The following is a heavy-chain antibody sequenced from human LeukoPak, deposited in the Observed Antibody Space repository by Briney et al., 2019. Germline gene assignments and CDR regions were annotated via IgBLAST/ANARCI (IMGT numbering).Heavy chain of an antibody. J-gene: IGHJ6*02. V-gene: IGHV1-2*02. CDR2: INPNSGGT. Sequence: GAPVKVSCKASGYTFTSYYMHWVRQAPGQGLEWMGWINPNSGGTNYAQKFQGRVTMTRDTSISTAYMELSRLRSDDTAVYYCASPDPYSSSSAYYYGMDVWGQGTTVTVSS. D-gene: IGHD6-6*01. CDR1: GYTFTSYY. CDR3: ASPDPYSSSSAYYYGMDV.